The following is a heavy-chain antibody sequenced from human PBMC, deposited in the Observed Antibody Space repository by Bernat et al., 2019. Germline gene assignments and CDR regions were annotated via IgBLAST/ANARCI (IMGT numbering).Heavy chain of an antibody. V-gene: IGHV4-39*01. D-gene: IGHD6-19*01. J-gene: IGHJ4*02. Sequence: QLQLQESGPGLVKPSETLSLTCTVSGGSISSSSYYWGWIRQPPGKGLEWIGSIYYSGSTYYNPSLKSRVTISVDTSKNQFSLKLSSVTAADTAVYYCASQRGIPRLIAVALYFDYWGQGTLVTVSS. CDR1: GGSISSSSYY. CDR3: ASQRGIPRLIAVALYFDY. CDR2: IYYSGST.